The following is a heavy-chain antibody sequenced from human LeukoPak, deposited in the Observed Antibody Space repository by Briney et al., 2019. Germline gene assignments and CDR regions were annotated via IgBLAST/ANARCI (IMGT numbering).Heavy chain of an antibody. J-gene: IGHJ4*02. Sequence: GGSLRLSCAASGFTFRSYSMNWVRQAPGKGLEWVSYIGSSSPTTYYTDSVKGRFTISRDNAKNSLYLQMNSLRAEDTAVYYCARSRQSGALYYFDYWGQGTLVTVSS. D-gene: IGHD1-26*01. CDR2: IGSSSPTT. V-gene: IGHV3-48*04. CDR3: ARSRQSGALYYFDY. CDR1: GFTFRSYS.